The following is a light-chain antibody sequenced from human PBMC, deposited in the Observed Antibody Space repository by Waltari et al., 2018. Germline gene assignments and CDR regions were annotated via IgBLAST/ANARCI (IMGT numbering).Light chain of an antibody. V-gene: IGLV2-14*03. CDR2: DVS. J-gene: IGLJ1*01. Sequence: QSALTQPASLSGSPGQSVTISCSGTGSDLGHSDPVSWYQQHPGRAPKVIIFDVSEGPSGVSNRFSGSKSVNTAFLTIADLQSEDEADYYCATYTVFATYVFGTGTKVTVL. CDR1: GSDLGHSDP. CDR3: ATYTVFATYV.